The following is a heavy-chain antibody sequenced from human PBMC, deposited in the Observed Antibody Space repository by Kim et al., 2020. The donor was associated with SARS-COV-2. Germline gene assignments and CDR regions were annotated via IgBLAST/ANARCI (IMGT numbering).Heavy chain of an antibody. J-gene: IGHJ5*02. Sequence: SETLSLTCTVSGGSISSSSYYWGWIRQPPGKGLEWIGSIYYSGSTYYNPSLKSRVTISVDTSKNQFSLKLSSVTAADTAVYYCARHHVGYSYGYLMWFDPWGQGTLVTVSS. V-gene: IGHV4-39*01. CDR3: ARHHVGYSYGYLMWFDP. D-gene: IGHD5-18*01. CDR1: GGSISSSSYY. CDR2: IYYSGST.